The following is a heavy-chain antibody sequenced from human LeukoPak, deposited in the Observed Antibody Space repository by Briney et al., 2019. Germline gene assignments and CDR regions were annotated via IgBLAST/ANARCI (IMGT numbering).Heavy chain of an antibody. CDR1: GFTFSDYY. Sequence: GGSLRLSCAASGFTFSDYYMSWIRQAPGKGLEWVSSISTSSSSTYYADSVKGRFTISRDNAKNSLYMQMNSLRAEDTAVYYCARAPVIPSQKGCFDYWGQGTLVTVSS. CDR3: ARAPVIPSQKGCFDY. CDR2: ISTSSSST. D-gene: IGHD3-16*02. J-gene: IGHJ4*02. V-gene: IGHV3-11*06.